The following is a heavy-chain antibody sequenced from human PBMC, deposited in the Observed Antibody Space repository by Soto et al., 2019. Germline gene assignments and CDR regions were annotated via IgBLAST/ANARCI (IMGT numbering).Heavy chain of an antibody. CDR1: GGSISSYY. Sequence: QVQLQESGPGLVKPSETLSLTCTVSGGSISSYYWSWIRQPPGKGLELNGYSYYSGSTNYNPSLKTPVTQSVATSTSQFSRTPSSVTAAETAVDYCARARGGYIASWGQGTLVTVSP. D-gene: IGHD2-15*01. CDR2: SYYSGST. J-gene: IGHJ4*02. V-gene: IGHV4-59*01. CDR3: ARARGGYIAS.